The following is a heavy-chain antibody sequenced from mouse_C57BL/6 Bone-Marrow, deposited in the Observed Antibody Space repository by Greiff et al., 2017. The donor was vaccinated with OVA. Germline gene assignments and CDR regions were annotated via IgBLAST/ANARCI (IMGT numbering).Heavy chain of an antibody. CDR3: ARGGVITTVVARAMDY. Sequence: EVQLQQSGPELVQPGASVKISCKASGYTFTDYYMNWVQQSPGKSLEWIGDINPNNGGTSYNQKFKGKATLTVDTSSSTAYMELRSLTSEDSAVYYCARGGVITTVVARAMDYWGQGTSVTVSS. D-gene: IGHD1-1*01. CDR1: GYTFTDYY. J-gene: IGHJ4*01. V-gene: IGHV1-26*01. CDR2: INPNNGGT.